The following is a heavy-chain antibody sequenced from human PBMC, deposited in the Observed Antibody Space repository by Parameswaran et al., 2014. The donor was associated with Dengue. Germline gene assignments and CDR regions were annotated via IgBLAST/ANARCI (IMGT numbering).Heavy chain of an antibody. Sequence: VRQAPGKGLEWIGEINHSGSTNYNPSLKSRVTISVDTSKNQFSLKLSSVTAADTAVYYCARLVVVIQAFDIWGQGTMVTVSS. D-gene: IGHD3-22*01. V-gene: IGHV4-34*01. J-gene: IGHJ3*02. CDR3: ARLVVVIQAFDI. CDR2: INHSGST.